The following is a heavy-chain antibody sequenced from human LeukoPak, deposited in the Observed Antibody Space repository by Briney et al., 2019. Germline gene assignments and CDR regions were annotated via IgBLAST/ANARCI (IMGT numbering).Heavy chain of an antibody. D-gene: IGHD6-13*01. CDR3: GKEAKAVAAAGPYFDY. V-gene: IGHV3-30*18. CDR1: GFTFSSYG. Sequence: GGSLRLSCAASGFTFSSYGMHWVRQAPGKGLEWVAVISADGSNKYYADSVKGRFTISRDNSKNTLYLQMNSLRAEDTAVYYCGKEAKAVAAAGPYFDYWGQGTLVTVSS. CDR2: ISADGSNK. J-gene: IGHJ4*01.